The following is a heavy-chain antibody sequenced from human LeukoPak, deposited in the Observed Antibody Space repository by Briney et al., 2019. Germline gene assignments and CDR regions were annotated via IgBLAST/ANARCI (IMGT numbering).Heavy chain of an antibody. CDR3: ARGRVSSFMITLGGVTHFDY. D-gene: IGHD3-16*01. J-gene: IGHJ4*02. Sequence: PSETLSLTCAVYGGSFSGYYWSWIRQPPGKGLEWIGEINHSGSTNYNPSLKSRVTISVDTSKNQFSLKLSSVTAADTAVYYCARGRVSSFMITLGGVTHFDYWGQGTLVTVSS. CDR1: GGSFSGYY. V-gene: IGHV4-34*01. CDR2: INHSGST.